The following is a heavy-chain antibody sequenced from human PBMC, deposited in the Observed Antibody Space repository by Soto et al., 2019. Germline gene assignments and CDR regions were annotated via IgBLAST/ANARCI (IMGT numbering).Heavy chain of an antibody. J-gene: IGHJ4*02. CDR3: ARGSHDSSGYPRPDC. CDR2: IYYSGST. D-gene: IGHD3-22*01. V-gene: IGHV4-31*03. CDR1: GGSISSGGYY. Sequence: QVQLQESGPGLVKPSQTLSLTCTVSGGSISSGGYYWSWIRQHPGKGLEWIGYIYYSGSTYYNPSLKSRVTLAVATSKTQFALKLSSVTAADTAVYYCARGSHDSSGYPRPDCWGQGTLVTVSS.